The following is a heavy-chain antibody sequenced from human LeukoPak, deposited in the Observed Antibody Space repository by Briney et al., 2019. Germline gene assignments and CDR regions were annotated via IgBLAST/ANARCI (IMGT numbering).Heavy chain of an antibody. D-gene: IGHD5-12*01. J-gene: IGHJ4*02. V-gene: IGHV1-2*02. CDR3: AKNPYEYYFDY. CDR1: GYSFTGYY. CDR2: INPSSGDT. Sequence: ASVKVSCKASGYSFTGYYMHWVRQAPGQGLEWMGWINPSSGDTNYAQKSQGRVTMTRDTSISTAYMELSRLRSDDTAVYYCAKNPYEYYFDYWGQGTPVTASS.